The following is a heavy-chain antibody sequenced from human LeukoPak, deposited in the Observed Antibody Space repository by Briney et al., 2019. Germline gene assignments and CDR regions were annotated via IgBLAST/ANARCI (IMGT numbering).Heavy chain of an antibody. Sequence: SETMSLTCTVSGGSISSYYWSWIRQPPGKGLEWIGYIYYSGSTNYNPSLKSRVTISVDTSKNQFSLKLSSVTAADTAVYYCARQWLVTYYFDYWGQGTLVTVSS. CDR2: IYYSGST. D-gene: IGHD6-19*01. J-gene: IGHJ4*02. CDR3: ARQWLVTYYFDY. CDR1: GGSISSYY. V-gene: IGHV4-59*01.